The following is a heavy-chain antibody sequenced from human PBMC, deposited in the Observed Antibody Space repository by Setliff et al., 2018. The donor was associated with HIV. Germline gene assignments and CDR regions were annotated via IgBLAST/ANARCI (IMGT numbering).Heavy chain of an antibody. J-gene: IGHJ6*03. CDR3: ARGGGSRAATSSYYYIDV. Sequence: SETLSLTCTVSGGSISSYYWSWIRQPPGKGLEWIGYIYYSGSTNYNPSLKSRVTISVDTSKNQFSLKLSSVTAADTAVYYCARGGGSRAATSSYYYIDVWGKGTTVTVSS. D-gene: IGHD2-15*01. CDR1: GGSISSYY. V-gene: IGHV4-59*08. CDR2: IYYSGST.